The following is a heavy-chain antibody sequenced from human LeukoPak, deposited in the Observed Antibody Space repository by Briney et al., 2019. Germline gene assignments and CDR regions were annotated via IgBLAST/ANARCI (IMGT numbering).Heavy chain of an antibody. CDR1: GFPFSSYA. V-gene: IGHV3-23*01. CDR2: ISGSGGGT. CDR3: AKGSYDSPYYFDY. Sequence: GGSLRLSCAASGFPFSSYAMKWVRQAPGKGLEWVSGISGSGGGTYYADSAKGRFTISGDNSKNTLYLQMNSLRTEDTALYYCAKGSYDSPYYFDYWGQGTLVTVSS. D-gene: IGHD3-22*01. J-gene: IGHJ4*02.